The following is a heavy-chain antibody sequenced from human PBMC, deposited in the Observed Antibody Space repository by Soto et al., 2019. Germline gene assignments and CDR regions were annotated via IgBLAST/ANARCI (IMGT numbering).Heavy chain of an antibody. D-gene: IGHD3-22*01. J-gene: IGHJ5*02. CDR1: GGSFSGYY. CDR2: INHSGST. V-gene: IGHV4-34*01. CDR3: ARRHCEYPLFYYYDRSGLGGIFGP. Sequence: TSETLSLTCAVYGGSFSGYYWSWIRQPPGKGLEWIGEINHSGSTNYNPSLKSRVTISVDTSKNQFSLKLSSVTAADTAVYYCARRHCEYPLFYYYDRSGLGGIFGPWGQGTLVTVSS.